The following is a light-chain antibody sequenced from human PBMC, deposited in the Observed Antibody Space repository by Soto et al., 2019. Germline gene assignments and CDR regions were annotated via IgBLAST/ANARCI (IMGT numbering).Light chain of an antibody. CDR3: GTWDSSLSAMV. CDR2: DGN. V-gene: IGLV1-51*01. Sequence: QSVLTQPPSVSAAPGQMVTISCSGSSSNIGNNYVSWYQQLPGTAPKLLIYDGNKRPSGIPDRFSGSKSGTSATLGIAGLRTGDEADYYCGTWDSSLSAMVFGGGTKVTVL. CDR1: SSNIGNNY. J-gene: IGLJ2*01.